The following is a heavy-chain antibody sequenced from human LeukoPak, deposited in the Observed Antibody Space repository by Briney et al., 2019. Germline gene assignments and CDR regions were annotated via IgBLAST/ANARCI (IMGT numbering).Heavy chain of an antibody. CDR1: GGSISSGGYS. J-gene: IGHJ4*02. CDR3: AREKDSYGYIGY. Sequence: SETLSLTCTVSGGSISSGGYSWSWIRQPPGKGLEWIGYIHHSGSTYYNPSLKSRVTISVDRSKNQFSLKLSSVTAADTAVYYCAREKDSYGYIGYWGQGTLVTVSS. D-gene: IGHD5-18*01. V-gene: IGHV4-30-2*01. CDR2: IHHSGST.